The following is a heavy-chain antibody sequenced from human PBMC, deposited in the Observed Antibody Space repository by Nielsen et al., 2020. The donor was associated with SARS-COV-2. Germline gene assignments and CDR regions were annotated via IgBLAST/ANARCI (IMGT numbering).Heavy chain of an antibody. V-gene: IGHV4-39*01. D-gene: IGHD2-15*01. CDR2: IYYSGST. CDR1: GGSISSSSYY. Sequence: SETLSLTCTVSGGSISSSSYYWGWIRQPPGKGLEWIGSIYYSGSTYYNPSLKSRVTISVDTSKNQFPLKLSSVTAADTAVYYCARNNKGYCSGGSCYYYYGMDVWGQGTTVTVSS. J-gene: IGHJ6*02. CDR3: ARNNKGYCSGGSCYYYYGMDV.